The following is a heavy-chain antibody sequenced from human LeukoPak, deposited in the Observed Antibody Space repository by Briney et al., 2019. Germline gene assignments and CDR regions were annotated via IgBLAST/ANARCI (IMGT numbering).Heavy chain of an antibody. CDR3: ARKRVGSQLRDY. V-gene: IGHV3-7*03. CDR2: IKQDGSEK. J-gene: IGHJ4*02. CDR1: GFTSSSYW. D-gene: IGHD2-2*01. Sequence: GGSLRLSCAASGFTSSSYWMSWVRHAPRKGLEWVANIKQDGSEKYYVDSVKGRFTISRDNAKNSLYLQMNSLRAEDTAVYYCARKRVGSQLRDYWGQGTLVTVSS.